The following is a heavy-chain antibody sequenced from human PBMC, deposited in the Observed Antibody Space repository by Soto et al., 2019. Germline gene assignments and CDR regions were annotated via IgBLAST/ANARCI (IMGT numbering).Heavy chain of an antibody. CDR1: GVSISTDH. CDR3: ARSEEQWVVYFDS. Sequence: SETLSLTCTVSGVSISTDHWSWIRQSPGKGLEWIGYFSHSVKTDYNPSLKSRVTISGDTSKNQFYLTMSSVTAADTAVYYCARSEEQWVVYFDSWGQGILVTVSS. V-gene: IGHV4-59*13. D-gene: IGHD6-19*01. CDR2: FSHSVKT. J-gene: IGHJ4*02.